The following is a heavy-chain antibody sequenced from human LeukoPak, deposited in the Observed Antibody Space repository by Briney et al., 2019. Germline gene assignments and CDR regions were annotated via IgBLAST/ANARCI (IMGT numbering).Heavy chain of an antibody. CDR2: ISWDGGST. D-gene: IGHD6-19*01. J-gene: IGHJ6*03. CDR1: GFTFSTFA. V-gene: IGHV3-43D*03. Sequence: PGGSLRLSCAASGFTFSTFAMIWVRQPPGKGLEWVSLISWDGGSTYYADSVKGRFTISRDNSKNSLYLQMNSLRAEDTALYYCAKGSSGYSDYYYYYMDVWGKGTTVTVSS. CDR3: AKGSSGYSDYYYYYMDV.